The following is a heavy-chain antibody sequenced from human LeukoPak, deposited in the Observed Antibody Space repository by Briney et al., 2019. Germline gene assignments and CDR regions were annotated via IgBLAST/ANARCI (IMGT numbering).Heavy chain of an antibody. Sequence: ASVKVSCKASGGTFSRYAISWVRQAPGQGLEWMGGIIPIFGTANYAQKFQGRVTITTDESTSTAYMELSSLRSEDTAVYYCARDESGLTGYYSYWGQGTLVTVSS. CDR1: GGTFSRYA. J-gene: IGHJ4*02. CDR2: IIPIFGTA. D-gene: IGHD3-9*01. CDR3: ARDESGLTGYYSY. V-gene: IGHV1-69*05.